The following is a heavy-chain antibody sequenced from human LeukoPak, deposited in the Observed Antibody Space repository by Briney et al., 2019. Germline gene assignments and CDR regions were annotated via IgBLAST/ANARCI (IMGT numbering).Heavy chain of an antibody. Sequence: ASVKVSCKASGYTFTGYYMHWVRQAPGQGLEWMGWINPNSGGTNYAQKFQGRVTMTRDSSISTAYMELSRLRSDDTAVYYCARDQGMMVATFEIGFDPWGQGTLVTVSS. CDR3: ARDQGMMVATFEIGFDP. CDR1: GYTFTGYY. J-gene: IGHJ5*02. CDR2: INPNSGGT. V-gene: IGHV1-2*02. D-gene: IGHD5-12*01.